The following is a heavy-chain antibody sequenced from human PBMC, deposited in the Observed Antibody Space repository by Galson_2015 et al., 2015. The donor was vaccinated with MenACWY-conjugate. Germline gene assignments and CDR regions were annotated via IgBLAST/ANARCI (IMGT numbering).Heavy chain of an antibody. V-gene: IGHV3-13*04. D-gene: IGHD6-13*01. CDR3: ARVGEHQLAD. CDR2: IGTGGDT. J-gene: IGHJ4*02. Sequence: SLRLSCAASGFTFSSYDMHWVRQPTGKGLEWVSAIGTGGDTYYPGSVKGRFTISRENAKNSLYLQMNSLRAGDTAVYYCARVGEHQLADWGQGTLVTVSS. CDR1: GFTFSSYD.